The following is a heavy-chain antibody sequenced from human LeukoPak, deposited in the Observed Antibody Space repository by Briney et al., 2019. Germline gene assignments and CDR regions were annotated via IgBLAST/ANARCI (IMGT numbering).Heavy chain of an antibody. CDR3: ARGIVVVPAASYYFDY. Sequence: ASVKVSCKASGYTFTSYYMHWVRQAPGQGLEWMGGIIPIFGTANYAQKFQGRVTITTDESTSTAYMELSSLRSEDTAVYYCARGIVVVPAASYYFDYWGQGTLVTVSS. D-gene: IGHD2-2*01. CDR2: IIPIFGTA. V-gene: IGHV1-69*05. J-gene: IGHJ4*02. CDR1: GYTFTSYY.